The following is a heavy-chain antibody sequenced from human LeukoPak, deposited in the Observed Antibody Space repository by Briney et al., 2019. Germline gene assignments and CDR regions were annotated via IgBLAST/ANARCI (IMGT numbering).Heavy chain of an antibody. V-gene: IGHV3-21*01. CDR1: GFTSSSYS. Sequence: GGSLRLSCAASGFTSSSYSMNWVRQAPGKGLEWVSSISSSSSYIYYADSVKGRFTISRDNAKNSLYLQMNSLRAEDTAVYYCARPGDFWSGYLDPWGQGTLVTVSS. D-gene: IGHD3-3*01. CDR2: ISSSSSYI. J-gene: IGHJ5*02. CDR3: ARPGDFWSGYLDP.